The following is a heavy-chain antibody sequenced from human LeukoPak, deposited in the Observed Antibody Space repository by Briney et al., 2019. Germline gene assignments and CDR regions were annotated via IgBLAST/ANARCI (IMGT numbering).Heavy chain of an antibody. V-gene: IGHV4-59*01. CDR1: GGSISSYY. CDR3: ARDGPIYYDSSGDPPSAEYFQH. J-gene: IGHJ1*01. D-gene: IGHD3-22*01. Sequence: PSETLSLTCTVSGGSISSYYWSSIRQTPGKGLELIGHIHYRGRINYNPSLKSQVTISVDTSKNQFSLKLSALTAADTAVHYCARDGPIYYDSSGDPPSAEYFQHWGQGTLVTVSS. CDR2: IHYRGRI.